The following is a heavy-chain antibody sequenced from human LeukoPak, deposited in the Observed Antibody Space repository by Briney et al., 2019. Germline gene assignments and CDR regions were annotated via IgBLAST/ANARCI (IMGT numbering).Heavy chain of an antibody. Sequence: GGSLRLSCAASGFTCSHYWMSWVRQAPGKGLEWVANIKQDGSEKYYVDSVKGRFTISRDNAKNSLYLQMNGLRAEDTAVYYCAADSSGYYWAFWGQGTLVTVSS. CDR2: IKQDGSEK. CDR1: GFTCSHYW. D-gene: IGHD3-22*01. J-gene: IGHJ1*01. V-gene: IGHV3-7*01. CDR3: AADSSGYYWAF.